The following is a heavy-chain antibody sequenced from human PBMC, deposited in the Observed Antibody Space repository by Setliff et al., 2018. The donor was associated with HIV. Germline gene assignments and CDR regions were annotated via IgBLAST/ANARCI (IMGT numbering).Heavy chain of an antibody. Sequence: SETLSLTCTVSGGSISSYYWSWIRQPPGKGLGWIGYIYYSGSTNYNPSLKSRVTISVDTSKNQFSLKLSSVTAADTAVYYCARAHIGIAARWSGWFDPWGQGTLVTVSS. J-gene: IGHJ5*02. V-gene: IGHV4-59*01. CDR3: ARAHIGIAARWSGWFDP. CDR1: GGSISSYY. D-gene: IGHD6-6*01. CDR2: IYYSGST.